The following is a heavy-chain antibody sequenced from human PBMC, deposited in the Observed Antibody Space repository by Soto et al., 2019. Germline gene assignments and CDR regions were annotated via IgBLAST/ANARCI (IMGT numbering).Heavy chain of an antibody. CDR1: GGSISSSNW. D-gene: IGHD3-16*02. J-gene: IGHJ5*02. V-gene: IGHV4-4*02. CDR2: IYHSGST. CDR3: ARVPNYVWGSYRFFWFDP. Sequence: QVQLQESGPGLVKPSGTLSLTCAVSGGSISSSNWWSWVRQPPGKGLEWIGEIYHSGSTNYNPSLQNRVTISVDKSKNQFSLKLSSVTAADTAVYYCARVPNYVWGSYRFFWFDPWGQGTLVTVSS.